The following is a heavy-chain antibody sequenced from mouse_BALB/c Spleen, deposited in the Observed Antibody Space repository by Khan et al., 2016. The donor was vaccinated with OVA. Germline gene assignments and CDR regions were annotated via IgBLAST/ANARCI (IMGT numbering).Heavy chain of an antibody. D-gene: IGHD2-2*01. CDR1: GFSLTDYG. Sequence: VQLVESGPGLVAPSQSLSITCTVSGFSLTDYGVNWVRQPPGKGLEWLGMIWGAGSSDYNSAIISRLSISTDNSTSQLFLKMNSLQTDDTASYYCARFGYYDALDYWGQGTLVTVSS. V-gene: IGHV2-6-7*01. CDR3: ARFGYYDALDY. J-gene: IGHJ4*01. CDR2: IWGAGSS.